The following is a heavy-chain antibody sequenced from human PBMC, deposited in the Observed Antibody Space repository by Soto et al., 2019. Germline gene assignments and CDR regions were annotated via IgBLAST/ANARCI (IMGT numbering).Heavy chain of an antibody. CDR2: IYHSGST. Sequence: QVQLQESGPGLVKPSGTLSLTCAVSSGSISSSNWWSWVRQPPGKGLEWIGEIYHSGSTNYNPSLNSRVTIPVDKSKNQYSLKLSSVTAEDTAVYYCSKGDYGGRWFDPWGQGTLVTVSS. CDR1: SGSISSSNW. V-gene: IGHV4-4*02. D-gene: IGHD4-17*01. CDR3: SKGDYGGRWFDP. J-gene: IGHJ5*02.